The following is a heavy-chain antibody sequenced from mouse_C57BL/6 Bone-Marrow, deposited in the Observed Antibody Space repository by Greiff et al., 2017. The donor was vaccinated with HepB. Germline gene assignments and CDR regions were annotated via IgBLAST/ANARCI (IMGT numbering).Heavy chain of an antibody. CDR1: GFTFSSYG. D-gene: IGHD1-1*01. CDR3: VRHYYGSSYDAMDY. CDR2: ISSGGSYT. J-gene: IGHJ4*01. V-gene: IGHV5-6*01. Sequence: DVHLVESGGDLVKPGGSLKLSCAASGFTFSSYGMSWVRQTPDKRLEWVATISSGGSYTYYPDSVKGRFTISRDNAKNTLYLQMSSLKSEDTAMYYCVRHYYGSSYDAMDYWGQGTSVTVSS.